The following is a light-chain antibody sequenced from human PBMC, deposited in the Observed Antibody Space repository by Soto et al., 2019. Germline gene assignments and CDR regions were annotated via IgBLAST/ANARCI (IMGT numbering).Light chain of an antibody. CDR3: QQYDSSPRT. CDR2: GAS. J-gene: IGKJ1*01. V-gene: IGKV3-20*01. Sequence: EIVLTQSPGTLSLSPVERATLSCMASQSVSSSYLAWYQQKPGQAPRLLIYGASSRATGIPDRFSGSGSGTDFTLTISRLEPEDFAVYWCQQYDSSPRTFGQGTKVDIK. CDR1: QSVSSSY.